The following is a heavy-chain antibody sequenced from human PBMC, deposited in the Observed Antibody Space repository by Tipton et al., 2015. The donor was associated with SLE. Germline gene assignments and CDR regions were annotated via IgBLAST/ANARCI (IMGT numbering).Heavy chain of an antibody. CDR1: GGSMSSSSYY. CDR2: IYTSGST. Sequence: TLSLTCTVSGGSMSSSSYYWSWIRQHAGKGLEWIGRIYTSGSTNYNPSLKSRVTISVDTSKNQFSLRLSSVTAADTAVYYCARGATVDWDRVAFDSWGQGTLVTVSS. D-gene: IGHD3/OR15-3a*01. V-gene: IGHV4-61*02. CDR3: ARGATVDWDRVAFDS. J-gene: IGHJ4*02.